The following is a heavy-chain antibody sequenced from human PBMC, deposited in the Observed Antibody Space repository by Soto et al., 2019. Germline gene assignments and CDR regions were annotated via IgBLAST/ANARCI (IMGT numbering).Heavy chain of an antibody. Sequence: QVQLVQSGAELKKTGSSVKVSCRASGDTFSSYAVNWVRQAPGRGLEWMGRITTVLGTTDYAQKFKGRVTVTAEKSPXTXYXXLSSLRSEDTAVYYCARRRYCGYDCYHKHYYGMDVWGQGTTVTVAS. J-gene: IGHJ6*02. V-gene: IGHV1-69*08. CDR2: ITTVLGTT. CDR1: GDTFSSYA. CDR3: ARRRYCGYDCYHKHYYGMDV. D-gene: IGHD2-21*01.